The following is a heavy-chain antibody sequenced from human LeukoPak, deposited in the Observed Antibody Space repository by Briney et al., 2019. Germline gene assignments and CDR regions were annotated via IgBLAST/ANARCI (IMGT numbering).Heavy chain of an antibody. J-gene: IGHJ6*03. CDR1: GYTFTSYG. CDR3: ARSFGEREYSSGWYGDYYYYYYMDV. D-gene: IGHD6-19*01. CDR2: ISAYNGNT. V-gene: IGHV1-18*01. Sequence: ASVKVSCKASGYTFTSYGISWVRQAPGQGLEWMGWISAYNGNTNYAQKLQGRVTMTTDTSTSTAYMELRSVRSDDTAVYYCARSFGEREYSSGWYGDYYYYYYMDVWGKGTTVTVSS.